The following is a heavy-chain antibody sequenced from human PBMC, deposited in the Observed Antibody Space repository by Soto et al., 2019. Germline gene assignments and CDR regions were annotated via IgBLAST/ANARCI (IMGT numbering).Heavy chain of an antibody. J-gene: IGHJ6*02. CDR1: GAPIAVFY. D-gene: IGHD6-25*01. Sequence: QLQESGPGVVKPSETLSLTCTVSGAPIAVFYWTWIRQAPGKGLEWNGYLYYTGNTNYSPSLTSRVAMSMDTSKKHFYLTMTSATAADTAVYFWARGGSEGGLEIWGQGTTVTVSS. CDR2: LYYTGNT. CDR3: ARGGSEGGLEI. V-gene: IGHV4-59*01.